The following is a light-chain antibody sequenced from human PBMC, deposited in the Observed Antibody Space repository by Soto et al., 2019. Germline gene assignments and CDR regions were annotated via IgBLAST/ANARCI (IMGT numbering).Light chain of an antibody. J-gene: IGLJ1*01. V-gene: IGLV2-14*01. CDR2: DVS. CDR3: SSFTTSSTLV. Sequence: QSALTQPASVSGSPGQPITISCTGTSSDVGSFDSVAWYQHHPGKAPKLMIYDVSNRPSGVSSRFSGSKSGNTASLSISGLQTEDEANYYCSSFTTSSTLVFGTGTKLTVL. CDR1: SSDVGSFDS.